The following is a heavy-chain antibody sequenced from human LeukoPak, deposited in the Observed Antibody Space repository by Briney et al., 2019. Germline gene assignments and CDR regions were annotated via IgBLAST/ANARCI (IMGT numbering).Heavy chain of an antibody. CDR1: GYTFTSYG. J-gene: IGHJ6*03. D-gene: IGHD6-19*01. V-gene: IGHV1-18*01. CDR2: ISAYNGNT. Sequence: ASVKVSCKASGYTFTSYGISWVRQAPGQGLEWMGWISAYNGNTNYAQKLQGRVTMTTDTSTSTAYMELRSLRSDNTAVYYCARVAESYYYYYYMDVWGKGTTVTISS. CDR3: ARVAESYYYYYYMDV.